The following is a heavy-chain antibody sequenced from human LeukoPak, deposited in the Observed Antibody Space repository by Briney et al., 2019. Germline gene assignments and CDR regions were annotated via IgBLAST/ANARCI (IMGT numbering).Heavy chain of an antibody. Sequence: ASVKVSCKASGYTFTSYAMHWVRQAAGQRLEWMGWINAGNGNTKYSQKFQGRVTITRDTSASTAYMELSSLRSEDTAVYYCARELLWFGELAFDIWGQGTMVTVSS. D-gene: IGHD3-10*01. J-gene: IGHJ3*02. V-gene: IGHV1-3*01. CDR1: GYTFTSYA. CDR3: ARELLWFGELAFDI. CDR2: INAGNGNT.